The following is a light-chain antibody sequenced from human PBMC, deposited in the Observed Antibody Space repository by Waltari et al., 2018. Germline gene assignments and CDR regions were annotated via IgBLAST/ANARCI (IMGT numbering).Light chain of an antibody. CDR1: SSNIGADYG. CDR3: QSYDSSLSDSYV. J-gene: IGLJ1*01. V-gene: IGLV1-40*01. Sequence: QSVLTQPPSVSGAPGQRVTIPCTGSSSNIGADYGVPWYQQLPGTAPKLPIYGNNNRPSGVPDRFSGSKSGTSASLAITGLQAEDEADYFCQSYDSSLSDSYVFGTGTKVTVL. CDR2: GNN.